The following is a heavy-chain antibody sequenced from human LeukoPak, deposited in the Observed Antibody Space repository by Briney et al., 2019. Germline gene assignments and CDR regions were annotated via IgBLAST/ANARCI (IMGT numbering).Heavy chain of an antibody. Sequence: GGSLRLSCAASGFSFSSYWMHWVRQAPGKGLVWVSRIKTDGSGATYADSVKGRFTISRDNAKNTLYLQMSSLRVEDTAVYFCAARKVRGVWFYLDYWGQGTLVTVSS. CDR2: IKTDGSGA. V-gene: IGHV3-74*01. J-gene: IGHJ4*02. D-gene: IGHD3-10*01. CDR1: GFSFSSYW. CDR3: AARKVRGVWFYLDY.